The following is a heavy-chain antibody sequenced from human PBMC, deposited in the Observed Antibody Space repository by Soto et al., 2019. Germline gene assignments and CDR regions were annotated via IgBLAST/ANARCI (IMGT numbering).Heavy chain of an antibody. D-gene: IGHD3-22*01. Sequence: PGGSLRLSCAGSVVTFRGYAVHCVRHTPGKWLEWVTVISDDGSKTYYADSVKGRFSVSRDDSTNMVFLQMSSLRSEDTAVYHCARAYQLPYYFHDWGPGTRVTVSS. CDR1: VVTFRGYA. V-gene: IGHV3-30*14. J-gene: IGHJ4*02. CDR3: ARAYQLPYYFHD. CDR2: ISDDGSKT.